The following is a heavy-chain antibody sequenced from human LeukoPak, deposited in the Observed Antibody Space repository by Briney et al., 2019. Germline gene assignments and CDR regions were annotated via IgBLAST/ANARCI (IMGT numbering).Heavy chain of an antibody. V-gene: IGHV4-61*02. D-gene: IGHD3-10*01. Sequence: SSETLSLTCVVSSGSISTASYYWGWIRQPAGKGLEWIGRIYTSGSTNYNPSLKSRVTISVDTSKNQFSLKLSSVTAADTAVYYCAREPFRTYYYGSGRYNWFDPWGQGTLVTVSS. CDR3: AREPFRTYYYGSGRYNWFDP. CDR1: SGSISTASYY. J-gene: IGHJ5*02. CDR2: IYTSGST.